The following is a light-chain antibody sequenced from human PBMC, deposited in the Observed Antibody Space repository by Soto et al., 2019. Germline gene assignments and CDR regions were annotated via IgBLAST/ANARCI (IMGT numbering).Light chain of an antibody. V-gene: IGKV3-15*01. CDR1: QSVHGD. Sequence: EIVMTQSPATLSVSPGEGATLSCRASQSVHGDLAWYQQKPGQAPRLLIYDASTRATGIPARFSGSGSGTEFTLTISSLQSEDFAVYYCQQYTNWPPLTFGGGTKVEI. CDR2: DAS. J-gene: IGKJ4*01. CDR3: QQYTNWPPLT.